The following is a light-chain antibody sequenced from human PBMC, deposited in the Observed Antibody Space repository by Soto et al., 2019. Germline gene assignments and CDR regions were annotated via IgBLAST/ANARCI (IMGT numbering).Light chain of an antibody. Sequence: QSVLTQPASVSGSPGQSITISCTGTSSDVGRYNYVSWYQQYPGKAPKLMIYEISNRPSGVSIRFSGSKSGNTAPLTISGLQAEDEADYYCTSYTSSNTYVFGGGTKVTVL. V-gene: IGLV2-14*01. CDR2: EIS. CDR1: SSDVGRYNY. CDR3: TSYTSSNTYV. J-gene: IGLJ1*01.